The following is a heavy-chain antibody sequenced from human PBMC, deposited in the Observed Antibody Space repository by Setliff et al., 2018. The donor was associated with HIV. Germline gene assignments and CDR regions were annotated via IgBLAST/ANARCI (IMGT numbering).Heavy chain of an antibody. CDR2: ISSSSRSK. J-gene: IGHJ4*02. V-gene: IGHV3-21*01. D-gene: IGHD3-3*01. CDR1: GFSISSRYY. Sequence: ETLSLTCDVSGFSISSRYYWGWVRQPPGEVLEWVSSISSSSRSKYYADSVKGRFTISRDNAKNSLYMQMNSLTAEDTAVYYCARDVAWRVRTYIDYWGQGALVTVSS. CDR3: ARDVAWRVRTYIDY.